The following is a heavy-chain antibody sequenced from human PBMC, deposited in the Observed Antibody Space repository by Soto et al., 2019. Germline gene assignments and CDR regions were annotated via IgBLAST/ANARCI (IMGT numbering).Heavy chain of an antibody. V-gene: IGHV3-30-3*01. Sequence: PGGSLRLSCAASGFTFSSYAMHWVRQAPGKGLEWVAVISYDGSNKYYADSVKGRFTTSRDNSKNTLYLQMNSLRAEDTAVYYCAREGCYGSGSYYLSRQIYGMDVWGQGTTVTVSS. J-gene: IGHJ6*02. CDR1: GFTFSSYA. D-gene: IGHD3-10*01. CDR2: ISYDGSNK. CDR3: AREGCYGSGSYYLSRQIYGMDV.